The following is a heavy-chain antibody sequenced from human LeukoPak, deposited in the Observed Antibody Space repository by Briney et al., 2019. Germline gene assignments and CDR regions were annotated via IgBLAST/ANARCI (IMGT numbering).Heavy chain of an antibody. D-gene: IGHD3-10*01. Sequence: ASVQVSCQASGYAFTSYGISWVRQATGQGLEWMGWMNPNSGNTGYAQKFQGRVTMTRNTSITTAYMELSSLRSEDTAVYYCAKVNGRYGSGSLLYPFDYWGQGTLVTVSS. J-gene: IGHJ4*02. CDR2: MNPNSGNT. CDR3: AKVNGRYGSGSLLYPFDY. CDR1: GYAFTSYG. V-gene: IGHV1-8*02.